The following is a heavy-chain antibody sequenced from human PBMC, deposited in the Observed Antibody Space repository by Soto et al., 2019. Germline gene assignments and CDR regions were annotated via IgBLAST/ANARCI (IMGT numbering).Heavy chain of an antibody. D-gene: IGHD1-20*01. CDR1: GYTFTSYD. V-gene: IGHV1-8*01. CDR3: ARDPRITGTPIYGMDV. J-gene: IGHJ6*02. Sequence: ASVKVSCKASGYTFTSYDINWVRQATGQGLEWMGWMNPNSGNTGYAQKFQGRVTITANKSTSTAYMELSSLRSEDTAVYYCARDPRITGTPIYGMDVWGQGTTVTVSS. CDR2: MNPNSGNT.